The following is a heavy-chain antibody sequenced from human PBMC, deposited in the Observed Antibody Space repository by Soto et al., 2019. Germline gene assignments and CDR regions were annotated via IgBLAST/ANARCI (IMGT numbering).Heavy chain of an antibody. D-gene: IGHD4-17*01. CDR1: GGTFSSYA. J-gene: IGHJ1*01. V-gene: IGHV1-69*12. Sequence: QVQLVQSGAEVKKPGSSVKVSCKASGGTFSSYAISWVRQAPGQGLEWMGGSIPIFGTANYAQKFQGRVTITADESTSTAYMELSSLRSEDTAVYYCARGPRDGDYLAEYFQHWGQGTLVTVSS. CDR3: ARGPRDGDYLAEYFQH. CDR2: SIPIFGTA.